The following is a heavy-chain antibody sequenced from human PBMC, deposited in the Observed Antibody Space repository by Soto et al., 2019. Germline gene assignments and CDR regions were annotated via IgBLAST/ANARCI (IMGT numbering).Heavy chain of an antibody. CDR1: GGSFSGYY. V-gene: IGHV4-34*01. J-gene: IGHJ2*01. Sequence: QVQLQQWGAGPLRPLETLSLTCGVSGGSFSGYYWAWIRQSSGKGLEWIGEINDRGSINYNPSLKSRVSISVDTSKNHYSLNLRSVTAADTAVYYCARESHDILTGPPWVWYFDLSGRGTLVTVSS. CDR2: INDRGSI. CDR3: ARESHDILTGPPWVWYFDL. D-gene: IGHD3-9*01.